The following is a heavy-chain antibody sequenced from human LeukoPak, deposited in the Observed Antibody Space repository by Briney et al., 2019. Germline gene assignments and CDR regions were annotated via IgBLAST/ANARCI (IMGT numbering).Heavy chain of an antibody. CDR2: ISGSGGST. CDR1: GFTFSSYA. V-gene: IGHV3-23*01. CDR3: AKDRYCSSTSCQMAYFQH. Sequence: GGSLRLSCAASGFTFSSYAMSWVRQAPGKGLEWVSAISGSGGSTYYADSVKGRFTTSRDNSKNTLYLQMNSLRAEDTAVYYCAKDRYCSSTSCQMAYFQHWGQGTLVTVSP. D-gene: IGHD2-2*01. J-gene: IGHJ1*01.